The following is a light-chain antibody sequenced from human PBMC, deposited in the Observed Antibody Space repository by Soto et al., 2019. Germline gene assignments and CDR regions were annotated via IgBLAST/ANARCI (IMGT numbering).Light chain of an antibody. CDR3: QQYCTSPLT. J-gene: IGKJ4*01. V-gene: IGKV3D-20*01. CDR1: QSVSSDY. CDR2: DVS. Sequence: EVVLTQSPATLSLSPGERDTLSCGASQSVSSDYLAWNQQKPGLAPRLLIYDVSSKATGIPERFSGSGSGTDFTLTISRLKPEDFAVYYCQQYCTSPLTFGGGTKVEIK.